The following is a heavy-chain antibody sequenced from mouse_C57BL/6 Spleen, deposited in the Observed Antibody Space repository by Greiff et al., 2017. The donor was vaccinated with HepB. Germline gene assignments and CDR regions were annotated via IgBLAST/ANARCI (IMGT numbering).Heavy chain of an antibody. CDR2: IYPGDGDT. CDR1: GYAFSSSW. CDR3: ARLGYYDYDGFAY. D-gene: IGHD2-4*01. V-gene: IGHV1-82*01. Sequence: QVQLKQSGPELVKPGASVKISCKASGYAFSSSWMNWVKQRPGKGLEWIGRIYPGDGDTNYNGKFKGKATLTADKSSSTAYMQLSSLTSEDSAVYFCARLGYYDYDGFAYWGQGTLVTVSA. J-gene: IGHJ3*01.